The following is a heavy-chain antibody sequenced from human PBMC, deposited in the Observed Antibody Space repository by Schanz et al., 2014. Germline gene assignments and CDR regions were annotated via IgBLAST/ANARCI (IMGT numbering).Heavy chain of an antibody. V-gene: IGHV1-2*02. CDR1: GYNFTGHY. CDR3: ARGYSSSGRCFQH. J-gene: IGHJ1*01. D-gene: IGHD6-13*01. Sequence: QVQLVQSGSELTRPGASVKVSCKASGYNFTGHYMHWVRQAPGQGLEWMGWINPNSGDTKYAQKFQGRVTMTRDTSINTVYMELSSLISDDTAVYYCARGYSSSGRCFQHWGQGTLVTVSS. CDR2: INPNSGDT.